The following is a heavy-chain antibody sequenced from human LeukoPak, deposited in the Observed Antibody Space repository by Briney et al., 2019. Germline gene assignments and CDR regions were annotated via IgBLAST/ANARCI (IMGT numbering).Heavy chain of an antibody. V-gene: IGHV3-7*01. Sequence: PGGSLRLSCAASGFTFSSYAMSWVRQAPGKGLEWVANIKQDGSEKYYVDSVKGRFTISRDNAKNSLYLQMNSLRAEDTAVYYCASRMGSSWSFDCWGQGTLVTVSS. J-gene: IGHJ4*02. CDR3: ASRMGSSWSFDC. CDR2: IKQDGSEK. D-gene: IGHD6-13*01. CDR1: GFTFSSYA.